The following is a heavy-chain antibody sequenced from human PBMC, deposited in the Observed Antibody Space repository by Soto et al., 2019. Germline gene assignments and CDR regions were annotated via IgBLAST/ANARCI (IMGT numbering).Heavy chain of an antibody. Sequence: GESLKISCKASGYNFTNYWIVWVRQTPGKGLEWMGIIYPGDSDTRYSPSLQGQVTISADKSISTAYLQWDTLKASDSAIYYCARQRNPSYGMAVWGQGTTVTVSS. CDR1: GYNFTNYW. V-gene: IGHV5-51*01. CDR2: IYPGDSDT. CDR3: ARQRNPSYGMAV. J-gene: IGHJ6*02.